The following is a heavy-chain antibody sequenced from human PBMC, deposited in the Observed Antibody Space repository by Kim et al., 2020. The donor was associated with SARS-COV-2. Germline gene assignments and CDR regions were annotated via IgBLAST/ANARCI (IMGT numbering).Heavy chain of an antibody. CDR1: GGSFSGYY. Sequence: SETLSLTCAVYGGSFSGYYWSWIRQPPGKGLEWIGEINHSGSTNYNPSLKSRVTISVDTSKNQFSLKLSSVTAADTAVYYCARTRYCSGGSCYHRVYYYYYGMDVWGQGTTVTVSS. CDR2: INHSGST. J-gene: IGHJ6*02. V-gene: IGHV4-34*01. CDR3: ARTRYCSGGSCYHRVYYYYYGMDV. D-gene: IGHD2-15*01.